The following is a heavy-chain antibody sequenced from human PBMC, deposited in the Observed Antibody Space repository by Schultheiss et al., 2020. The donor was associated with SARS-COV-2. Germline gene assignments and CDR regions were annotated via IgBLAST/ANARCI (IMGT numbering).Heavy chain of an antibody. CDR2: IYYSGST. CDR1: GGSISSGGYY. V-gene: IGHV4-31*03. Sequence: SQTLSLTCTVSGGSISSGGYYWSWIRQHPGKGLEWIGYIYYSGSTYYNPSLKSRVTMSVDTSKNQFSLKLSSVTAADTAVYYCARGGYGFEAYYYYYGMDVWGQGTTVTVSS. D-gene: IGHD5-18*01. CDR3: ARGGYGFEAYYYYYGMDV. J-gene: IGHJ6*02.